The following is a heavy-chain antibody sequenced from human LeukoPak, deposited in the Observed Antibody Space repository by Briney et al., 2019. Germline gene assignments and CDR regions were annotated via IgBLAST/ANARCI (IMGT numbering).Heavy chain of an antibody. V-gene: IGHV3-21*01. CDR2: INGESTFK. CDR3: AKYQTGTWTSYDSSDI. J-gene: IGHJ3*02. Sequence: PGGSLRLSCTASGFSFSSPGMNWVRQVPGKGLEWVSSINGESTFKVYADSVKGRFTISRDNARNSLYLQMNSLRAEDTAVYYCAKYQTGTWTSYDSSDIWGQGTLVTVSS. D-gene: IGHD1-7*01. CDR1: GFSFSSPG.